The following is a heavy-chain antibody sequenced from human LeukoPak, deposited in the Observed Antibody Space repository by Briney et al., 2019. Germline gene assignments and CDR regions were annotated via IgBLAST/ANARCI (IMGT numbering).Heavy chain of an antibody. Sequence: GGSLRLSCTASGFTFSSYAMCWVRQAPGKGLEWVSTISGSGGSTYYADSVKGRFTISRDNSKNTVFLQMNSLRAEDTAIYYCAKTTRDFMTTVSNWFDPWGQGTLVTVSS. CDR3: AKTTRDFMTTVSNWFDP. J-gene: IGHJ5*02. D-gene: IGHD4-17*01. V-gene: IGHV3-23*01. CDR1: GFTFSSYA. CDR2: ISGSGGST.